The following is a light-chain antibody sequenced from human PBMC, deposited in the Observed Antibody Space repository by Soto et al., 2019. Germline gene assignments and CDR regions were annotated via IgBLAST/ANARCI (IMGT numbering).Light chain of an antibody. V-gene: IGLV2-14*01. CDR3: ISYIPSTTTHWV. CDR1: NSDVGGYDR. J-gene: IGLJ3*02. Sequence: QSALTQPASVSGSLGQSITISGTGTNSDVGGYDRVSWYQHHPGKAPKLLIFEVYNRPSGISDRFSGSKSGDTASLTISGLHAEDEADYYCISYIPSTTTHWVFGGGTKLTVL. CDR2: EVY.